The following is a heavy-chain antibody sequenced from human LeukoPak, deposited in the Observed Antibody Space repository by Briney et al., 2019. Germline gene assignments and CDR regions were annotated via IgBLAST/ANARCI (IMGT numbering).Heavy chain of an antibody. J-gene: IGHJ5*02. Sequence: ASVKVSCKASGYTFTGYYMHWVRQAPGQGLEWMGWINPNSGGTNYAQKLQGRDTMTTDTSTSTAYMELRSLRSDDTAVYYCARAPGQWLVRGGRRNWFDPWGQGTLVTVSS. V-gene: IGHV1-2*02. D-gene: IGHD6-19*01. CDR3: ARAPGQWLVRGGRRNWFDP. CDR2: INPNSGGT. CDR1: GYTFTGYY.